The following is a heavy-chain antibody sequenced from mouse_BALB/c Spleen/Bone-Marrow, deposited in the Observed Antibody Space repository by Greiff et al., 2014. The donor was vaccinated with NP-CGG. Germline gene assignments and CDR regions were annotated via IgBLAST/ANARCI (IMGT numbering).Heavy chain of an antibody. CDR1: GYTFTSYW. J-gene: IGHJ1*01. D-gene: IGHD2-3*01. CDR2: IDPSDSET. V-gene: IGHV1-69*02. Sequence: VQLQQSGAELVKPGAPVKLSCKASGYTFTSYWMNWVKQRPGRGLEWIGRIDPSDSETHYNQKFKDKATLTVDKSSSTAYIQLSSLTSEDSAVYYSARSHGYYPYWYFDVWGAGTTVTVSS. CDR3: ARSHGYYPYWYFDV.